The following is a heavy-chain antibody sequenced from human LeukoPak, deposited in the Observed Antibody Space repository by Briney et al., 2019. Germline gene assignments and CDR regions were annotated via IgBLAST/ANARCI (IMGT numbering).Heavy chain of an antibody. J-gene: IGHJ5*02. V-gene: IGHV1-8*01. CDR3: VRRGAGYCSGGRCYRNWFDP. CDR1: GYTFTSYD. Sequence: ASVKVSCKASGYTFTSYDINWVRQATGQGLEWMGWMNPNSGNTGYAQRFQGRVTMTRNTSISTAYMELSSLRSEDTAVYFCVRRGAGYCSGGRCYRNWFDPWGQGTLVTVSS. CDR2: MNPNSGNT. D-gene: IGHD2-15*01.